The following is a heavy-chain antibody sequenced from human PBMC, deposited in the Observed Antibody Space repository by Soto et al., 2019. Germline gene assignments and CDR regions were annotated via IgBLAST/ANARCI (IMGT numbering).Heavy chain of an antibody. J-gene: IGHJ4*02. Sequence: SVKVSCKASGGTFSSYAISWVRQAPGQGLEWMGGIIPIFGTANYAQKFQGRVTITADESTSTAYMELSSLRSEDTAVYYCARDGSYDSSGYYLGGGRFDYWGQGTLVTVSS. V-gene: IGHV1-69*13. D-gene: IGHD3-22*01. CDR2: IIPIFGTA. CDR1: GGTFSSYA. CDR3: ARDGSYDSSGYYLGGGRFDY.